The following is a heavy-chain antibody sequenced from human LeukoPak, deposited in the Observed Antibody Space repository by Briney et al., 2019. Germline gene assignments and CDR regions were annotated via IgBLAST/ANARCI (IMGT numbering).Heavy chain of an antibody. CDR1: GGSISSYY. J-gene: IGHJ5*02. V-gene: IGHV4-59*01. D-gene: IGHD1-26*01. CDR3: ARVITVGANNWFDP. Sequence: PSETLSPTCTVSGGSISSYYWSWIRQPPGKGLEWIGYFYYSGSTYYNPSLKSRLTISVDTSKNQFSLKLSSVTAADTAVYYCARVITVGANNWFDPWGQGTLVTVSS. CDR2: FYYSGST.